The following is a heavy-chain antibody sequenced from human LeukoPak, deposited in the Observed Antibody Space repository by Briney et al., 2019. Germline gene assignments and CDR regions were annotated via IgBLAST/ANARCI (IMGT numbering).Heavy chain of an antibody. V-gene: IGHV3-23*01. CDR1: GFTFSIYA. D-gene: IGHD5-12*01. Sequence: GGSLRLSCAASGFTFSIYAMNWVRQAPGKGLEWVSALWGNNKNIYYADSVKGRFTISRDNSGNMVYLQMSDLRVEDTAVYYCAKDLKPDSGYDVDHWGQGTLVTVSS. CDR2: LWGNNKNI. CDR3: AKDLKPDSGYDVDH. J-gene: IGHJ4*02.